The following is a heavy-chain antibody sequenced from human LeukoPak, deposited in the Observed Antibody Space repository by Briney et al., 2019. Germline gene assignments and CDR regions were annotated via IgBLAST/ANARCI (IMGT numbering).Heavy chain of an antibody. CDR1: GGTFSSYA. D-gene: IGHD6-19*01. V-gene: IGHV1-69*04. CDR3: ARRIAVAGTVWFDP. CDR2: IIPIFGIA. J-gene: IGHJ5*02. Sequence: SVKVSCKASGGTFSSYAISWVRQAPGQGLEWMGRIIPIFGIANYAQKFQGRATITADKSTSTAYMELSSLRSEDTAVYYCARRIAVAGTVWFDPWGQGTLVTVSS.